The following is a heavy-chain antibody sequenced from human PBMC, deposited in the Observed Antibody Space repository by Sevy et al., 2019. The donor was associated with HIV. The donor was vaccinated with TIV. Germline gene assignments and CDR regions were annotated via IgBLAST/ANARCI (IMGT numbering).Heavy chain of an antibody. Sequence: SGPTLVNPTQTLTLTCTFSGFSLSTAGVGVGWIRQPPGKALECLALIYWDEDKRYRTSLRSRVTINKDTSKNQVVLTMANMDLVDTATYYCVHSRLRGNGMDVWGQGTTVTVSS. CDR2: IYWDEDK. V-gene: IGHV2-5*02. CDR1: GFSLSTAGVG. J-gene: IGHJ6*02. CDR3: VHSRLRGNGMDV.